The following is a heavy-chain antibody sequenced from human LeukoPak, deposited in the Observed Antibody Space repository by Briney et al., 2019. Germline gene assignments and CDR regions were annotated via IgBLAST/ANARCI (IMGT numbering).Heavy chain of an antibody. CDR2: ISGGGGNT. CDR3: ARNSRGAYSSGYNFDY. D-gene: IGHD3-22*01. V-gene: IGHV3-23*01. CDR1: GFTFSNYA. Sequence: GGSLRLSCAASGFTFSNYAMSWVRQAPGKGLEWVSVISGGGGNTYYADSVKGRFTISRDNPKNTLYLQVNSLRAEDTAVYYCARNSRGAYSSGYNFDYWGQGTLVTVSS. J-gene: IGHJ4*02.